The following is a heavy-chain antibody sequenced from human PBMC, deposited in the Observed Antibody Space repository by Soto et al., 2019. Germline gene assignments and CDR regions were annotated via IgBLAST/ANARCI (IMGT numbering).Heavy chain of an antibody. Sequence: EVQLVDSGGGMVKPGGSLTLSREASGFTFSNAWMSWVRQAPGKGLEWVGRIKSKTDGETTDYAAPVKGRFTISRDDTKNTMYLQMNSLQIEDTAVYYCTLHIVVVTSVHNYFNHWGQGTLVTVSS. J-gene: IGHJ4*02. CDR2: IKSKTDGETT. V-gene: IGHV3-15*01. CDR1: GFTFSNAW. D-gene: IGHD2-21*02. CDR3: TLHIVVVTSVHNYFNH.